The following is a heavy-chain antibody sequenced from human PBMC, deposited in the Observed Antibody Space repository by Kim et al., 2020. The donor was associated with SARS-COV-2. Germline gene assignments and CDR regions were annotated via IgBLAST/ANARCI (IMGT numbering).Heavy chain of an antibody. CDR1: GYTFTSYG. CDR3: ARVRGYGSGSYYKGFFDY. Sequence: ASVKVSCKASGYTFTSYGISWVRQAPGQGLEWMGWISAYNGNTNYAQKLQGRVTMTTDPSTSTAYMELRSLRSDDTAVYYCARVRGYGSGSYYKGFFDYWGQGTLVTVSS. J-gene: IGHJ4*02. CDR2: ISAYNGNT. D-gene: IGHD3-10*01. V-gene: IGHV1-18*01.